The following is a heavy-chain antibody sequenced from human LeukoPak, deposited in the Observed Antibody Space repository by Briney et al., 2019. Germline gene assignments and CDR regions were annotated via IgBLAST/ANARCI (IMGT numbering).Heavy chain of an antibody. CDR2: ISSSGGTT. J-gene: IGHJ4*02. CDR3: ARDGDGYNYKLDY. V-gene: IGHV3-23*01. D-gene: IGHD5-24*01. CDR1: GFTFSSYV. Sequence: GGSLRLSCAASGFTFSSYVMTWVRQAPGKGLEWVSGISSSGGTTYYADSVKGRFTISRDNPKNTLYLQMNSLRAEDTAVYYCARDGDGYNYKLDYWGQGTLVTVSS.